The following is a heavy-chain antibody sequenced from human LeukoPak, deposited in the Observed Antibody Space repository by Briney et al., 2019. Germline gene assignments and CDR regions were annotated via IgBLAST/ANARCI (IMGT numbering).Heavy chain of an antibody. CDR2: IYYSGST. Sequence: SETLSLTCTVSGGSISSSSYYWGWIRQPPGKGLEWIGIIYYSGSTYYNPSLKSRVTISVDTSKNQFSLKLSSVTAADTAVYYCARHKAVAGTNYYYYGMDVWGQGTTVTVSS. D-gene: IGHD6-19*01. CDR1: GGSISSSSYY. CDR3: ARHKAVAGTNYYYYGMDV. J-gene: IGHJ6*02. V-gene: IGHV4-39*01.